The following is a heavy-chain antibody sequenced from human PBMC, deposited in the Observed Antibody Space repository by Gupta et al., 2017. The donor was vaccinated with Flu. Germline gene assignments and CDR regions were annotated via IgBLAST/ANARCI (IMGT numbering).Heavy chain of an antibody. CDR3: ARGGPNGYYFDY. CDR2: INHSGST. CDR1: GGSFSGYY. J-gene: IGHJ4*02. Sequence: QVQLQQWGAGLLKPSETLSPTCAVYGGSFSGYYWSWIRQPPGKGLEWIGEINHSGSTNYNPSLKSRVTISVDTSKNQFSLKLSSVTAADTAVYYCARGGPNGYYFDYWGQGTLVTVSS. V-gene: IGHV4-34*01. D-gene: IGHD2-8*01.